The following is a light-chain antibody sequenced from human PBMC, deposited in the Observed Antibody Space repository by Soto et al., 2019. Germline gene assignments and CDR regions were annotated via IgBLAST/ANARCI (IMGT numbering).Light chain of an antibody. CDR2: EVS. Sequence: QSVLTQPPSASGSPGQPVTISCTGTSSDVGGYDYVSWYQQYPGKAPKLLIYEVSKRPSGVPDRFSGSKTGNTASLTVSGLQADDEADYYCSSFTTTSTLIVFGTGTKVTVL. CDR3: SSFTTTSTLIV. J-gene: IGLJ1*01. CDR1: SSDVGGYDY. V-gene: IGLV2-8*01.